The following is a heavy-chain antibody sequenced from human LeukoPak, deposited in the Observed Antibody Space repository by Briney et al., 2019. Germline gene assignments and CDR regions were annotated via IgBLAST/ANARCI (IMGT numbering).Heavy chain of an antibody. CDR3: AKSNGYGLVDI. D-gene: IGHD3-10*01. CDR2: IYYSGST. V-gene: IGHV4-59*12. J-gene: IGHJ3*02. CDR1: GGSISNYY. Sequence: SETLSLTCTVSGGSISNYYWSWIRQPPGKGLEWIGYIYYSGSTNYNPSLKSRVTISLDTSRNQFSLKLNSVTAADTAVYYCAKSNGYGLVDIWGQGTMVTVSS.